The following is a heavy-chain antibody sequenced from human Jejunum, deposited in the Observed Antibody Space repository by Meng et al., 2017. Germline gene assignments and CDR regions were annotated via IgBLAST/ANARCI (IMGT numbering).Heavy chain of an antibody. CDR1: GAASSSVYG. CDR3: ARGGYYSFDY. Sequence: QQQESGPGLGKPSETLSLPCPVPGAASSSVYGWTWVRQSPGKGLEWIGEIYHTGSTNYNPSLKSRVTISVDKSKNQFSLKLTSVTAADTAVYYCARGGYYSFDYWGQGTLVTVSS. V-gene: IGHV4-4*02. J-gene: IGHJ4*02. CDR2: IYHTGST. D-gene: IGHD5-18*01.